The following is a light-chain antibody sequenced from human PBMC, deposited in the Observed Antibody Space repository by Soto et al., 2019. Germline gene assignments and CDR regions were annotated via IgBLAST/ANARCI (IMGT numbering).Light chain of an antibody. V-gene: IGKV1D-12*01. CDR2: TAS. Sequence: DIQMTQSPSSVSASVGDRVTITCRASQDIDNRLAWYQQKPGKAPNLLIYTASSLHGGVPSRFSGSGSGTDFTLTIYTLQPEDLATYYCQQTSTFPLTFGGGTKVEIK. CDR1: QDIDNR. CDR3: QQTSTFPLT. J-gene: IGKJ4*01.